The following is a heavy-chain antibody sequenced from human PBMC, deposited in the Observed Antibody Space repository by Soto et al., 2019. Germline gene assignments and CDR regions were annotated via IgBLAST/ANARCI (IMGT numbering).Heavy chain of an antibody. Sequence: SETLSLTCTVSGGSISSGGYYWTWIRQHPGKGLEWIGYIDYSGSTFYNPSLKSRISISVDTSKKQFSLNLRSATAADTAVYYCARDTGXXXDXXDIWGQGTMVTXXS. CDR3: ARDTGXXXDXXDI. V-gene: IGHV4-31*03. J-gene: IGHJ3*02. D-gene: IGHD2-8*02. CDR2: IDYSGST. CDR1: GGSISSGGYY.